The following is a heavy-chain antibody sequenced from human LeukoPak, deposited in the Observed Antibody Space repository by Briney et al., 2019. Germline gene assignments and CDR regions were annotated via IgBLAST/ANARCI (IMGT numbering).Heavy chain of an antibody. CDR3: AGALYDFWSGYYIANYMDV. J-gene: IGHJ6*03. D-gene: IGHD3-3*01. CDR2: INTDGSST. Sequence: PGGSLRLSCTASGFTFSNYWMHWVRQAPGKGLVWVSRINTDGSSTSYADSVKGRLTISRDNAKNTLFLQMNSLRAEDTAVYYCAGALYDFWSGYYIANYMDVWGKGTPVTVSS. CDR1: GFTFSNYW. V-gene: IGHV3-74*01.